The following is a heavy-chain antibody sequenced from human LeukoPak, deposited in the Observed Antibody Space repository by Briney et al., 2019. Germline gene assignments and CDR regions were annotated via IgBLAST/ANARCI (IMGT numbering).Heavy chain of an antibody. J-gene: IGHJ4*02. V-gene: IGHV3-66*01. Sequence: PGGSLRLSCAASGFTVSRNYTTWARQAPGKGLEWVSVIYSGGETYYADSVRGRFTISRDVSKNTVYLQMNSLRVDDTAIYYCATGTTVTTAFDNWGQGTLVTVSS. D-gene: IGHD4-17*01. CDR3: ATGTTVTTAFDN. CDR2: IYSGGET. CDR1: GFTVSRNY.